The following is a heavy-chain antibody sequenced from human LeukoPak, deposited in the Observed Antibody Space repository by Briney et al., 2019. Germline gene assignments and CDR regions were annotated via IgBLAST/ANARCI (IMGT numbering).Heavy chain of an antibody. J-gene: IGHJ4*02. CDR1: VYTFTAYY. D-gene: IGHD2-15*01. Sequence: ASVKVSCKASVYTFTAYYMHWVRQAPGQGPEWMGWINPNTGDTKYAQKFQGRVTMTRDTTISTAYLELSRLTSADTAVYYCASYPRYVRTPPFDYWGQGTLVTVSS. CDR2: INPNTGDT. V-gene: IGHV1-2*02. CDR3: ASYPRYVRTPPFDY.